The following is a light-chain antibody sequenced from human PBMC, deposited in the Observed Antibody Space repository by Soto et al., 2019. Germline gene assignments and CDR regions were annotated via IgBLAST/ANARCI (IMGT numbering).Light chain of an antibody. CDR1: SSDVGGYNY. CDR2: EVS. CDR3: SSYAGSNNL. J-gene: IGLJ2*01. Sequence: QSALTQPPSASGSPGQSVTISCTGTSSDVGGYNYVSWYQHHPGKAPKLLIYEVSKRPSGVPDRFSGSKSGNTASLIVSGLQAEDEADYYCSSYAGSNNLFGGGTKVTVL. V-gene: IGLV2-8*01.